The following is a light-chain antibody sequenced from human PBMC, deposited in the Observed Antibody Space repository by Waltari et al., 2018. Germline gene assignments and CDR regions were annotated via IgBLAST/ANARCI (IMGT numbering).Light chain of an antibody. V-gene: IGKV3-20*01. CDR1: QSVSSSY. CDR3: QQYGSSPPRYT. CDR2: AAS. J-gene: IGKJ2*01. Sequence: EIVLTQSPGTLSLSPGAGATLSCRASQSVSSSYLAWYQQKPGQAPRLLIYAASSRATGIPDRFSGSGSGTDFTLTISRLEPEDFAVYYCQQYGSSPPRYTFGQGTKLEIK.